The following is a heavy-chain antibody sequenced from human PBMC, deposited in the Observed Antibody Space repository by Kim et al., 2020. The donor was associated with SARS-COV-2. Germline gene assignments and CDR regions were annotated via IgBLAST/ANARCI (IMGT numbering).Heavy chain of an antibody. CDR2: IIPILGIA. J-gene: IGHJ5*02. CDR3: ARVWGATGWFDP. CDR1: GGTFSSYA. V-gene: IGHV1-69*04. Sequence: SVKVSCKASGGTFSSYAISWVRQAPGQGLEWMGRIIPILGIANYAQKFQGRVTIPADKSTSTAYMELSSLRSEDTAVYYCARVWGATGWFDPWGQGTLVTVSS. D-gene: IGHD1-26*01.